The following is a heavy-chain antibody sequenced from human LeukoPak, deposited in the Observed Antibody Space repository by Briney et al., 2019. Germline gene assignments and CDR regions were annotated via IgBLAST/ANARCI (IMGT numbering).Heavy chain of an antibody. J-gene: IGHJ4*02. CDR3: ARGFGNFY. Sequence: GGSLRLSCAASGFTFSSFAVSWVRQAPGKGLEWVANIKGDGSETYYMDSLKGRFTISRDNAKNSLYLQMNSLRADDTAVYFCARGFGNFYWGQGSLVTVSS. D-gene: IGHD3-16*01. CDR1: GFTFSSFA. CDR2: IKGDGSET. V-gene: IGHV3-7*03.